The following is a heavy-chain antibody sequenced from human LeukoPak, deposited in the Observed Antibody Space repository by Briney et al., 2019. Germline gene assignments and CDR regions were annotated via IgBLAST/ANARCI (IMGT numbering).Heavy chain of an antibody. CDR3: ARDRYCSGGSCYVFDP. D-gene: IGHD2-15*01. Sequence: PGGSLRLSCTASGFTFGDYAMSWFRQAPGKGLEWVSSISSRSSYIYYADSVKGRFTISRDNAKNSLYLQMNSLRAEDTAVYYCARDRYCSGGSCYVFDPWGQGTLVTVSS. CDR2: ISSRSSYI. V-gene: IGHV3-21*01. CDR1: GFTFGDYA. J-gene: IGHJ5*02.